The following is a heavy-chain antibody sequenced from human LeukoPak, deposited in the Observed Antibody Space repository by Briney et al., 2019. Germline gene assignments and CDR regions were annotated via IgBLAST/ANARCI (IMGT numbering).Heavy chain of an antibody. Sequence: GGSLRLSCAASGFTFSYHWMTWVRQAPGKGLEWVANIKNDGTVKNYVDSVKGRFTISRDNAKNSLYLQMNSLRAEDTGVYYCAKDSYSKGVYWGQGVLVTVSS. CDR1: GFTFSYHW. J-gene: IGHJ4*02. V-gene: IGHV3-7*01. D-gene: IGHD5-18*01. CDR3: AKDSYSKGVY. CDR2: IKNDGTVK.